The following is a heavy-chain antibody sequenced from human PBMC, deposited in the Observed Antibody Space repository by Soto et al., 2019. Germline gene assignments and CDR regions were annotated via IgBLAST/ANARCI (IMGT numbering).Heavy chain of an antibody. J-gene: IGHJ4*02. Sequence: GGSLRLSCAASGFTFSSYAMSWVRQAPGKGLEWVSAISGSGGSTYYADSVKGRFTISRDNSKNTLYLQMNSLRAEDTAVYYCAKDVDGYNYGPPFFDSWGQRTLVTVSS. CDR1: GFTFSSYA. CDR2: ISGSGGST. CDR3: AKDVDGYNYGPPFFDS. D-gene: IGHD5-12*01. V-gene: IGHV3-23*01.